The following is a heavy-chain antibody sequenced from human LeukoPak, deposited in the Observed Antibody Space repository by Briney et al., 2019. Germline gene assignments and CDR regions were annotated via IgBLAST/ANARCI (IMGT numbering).Heavy chain of an antibody. V-gene: IGHV1-8*01. J-gene: IGHJ6*02. D-gene: IGHD4-17*01. CDR3: ARSDKTTLYYYYGMDV. Sequence: ASVKVSCKASGYTSTSYDINWVRQATGQGLEWMGWMNPNSGNTGYAQKFQGRVTMTRNTSISTAYMELSSLRSEDTAVYYCARSDKTTLYYYYGMDVWGQGTTVTVSS. CDR1: GYTSTSYD. CDR2: MNPNSGNT.